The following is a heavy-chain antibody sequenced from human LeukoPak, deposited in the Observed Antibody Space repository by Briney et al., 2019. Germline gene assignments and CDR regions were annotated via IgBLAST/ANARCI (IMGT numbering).Heavy chain of an antibody. CDR1: GFTFSSYA. D-gene: IGHD6-13*01. CDR2: ISGSGGST. V-gene: IGHV3-23*01. CDR3: ASPFIAAAGTDY. J-gene: IGHJ4*02. Sequence: GGSLRLSCAASGFTFSSYAMTWVRQAPGKGLEWVSGISGSGGSTYYADSVKGRFTISRDNSKNTLYLQMNSLRAEDTAVYYCASPFIAAAGTDYWGQGTLVTVSS.